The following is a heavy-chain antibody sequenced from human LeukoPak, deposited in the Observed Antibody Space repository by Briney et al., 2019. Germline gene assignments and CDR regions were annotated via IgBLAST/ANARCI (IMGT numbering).Heavy chain of an antibody. CDR3: AKGLVSYTYYYYGMDV. Sequence: TGGSLRLSCAASGFTFDDYAMHWVRQAPGKGLEWVSGISWNSGSIGYADSVKGRFTISRDNAKKSLYLQMNSLRAEDTALYYCAKGLVSYTYYYYGMDVWGQGTTVTVSS. J-gene: IGHJ6*02. CDR2: ISWNSGSI. V-gene: IGHV3-9*01. D-gene: IGHD3-16*02. CDR1: GFTFDDYA.